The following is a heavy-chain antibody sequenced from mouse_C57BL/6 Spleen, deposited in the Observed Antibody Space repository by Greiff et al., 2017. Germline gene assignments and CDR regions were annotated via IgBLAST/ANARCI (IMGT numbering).Heavy chain of an antibody. CDR1: GYSFTGYY. V-gene: IGHV1-42*01. CDR2: INPSTGGT. J-gene: IGHJ2*01. D-gene: IGHD1-1*01. Sequence: EVKLMESGPELVKPGASVKISCKASGYSFTGYYMNWVKQSPEKSLEWIGEINPSTGGTTYNQKFKAKATLTVDKSSSTAYMQLKSLTSEDSAVYYCARGLRTFDYWGQGTTLTVSS. CDR3: ARGLRTFDY.